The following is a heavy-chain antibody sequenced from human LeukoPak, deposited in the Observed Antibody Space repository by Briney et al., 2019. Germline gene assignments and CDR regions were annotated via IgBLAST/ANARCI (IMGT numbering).Heavy chain of an antibody. CDR2: ISAYNGNT. V-gene: IGHV1-18*01. D-gene: IGHD4-23*01. CDR1: GYTFTSYG. J-gene: IGHJ5*02. CDR3: AREIKYGGRYNWFDP. Sequence: ASVKVSCKVSGYTFTSYGISWVRQAPGQGLEWMGWISAYNGNTNYAQKLQGRVTMTTDTSTSTAYMELRSLRSDDTAVYYCAREIKYGGRYNWFDPWGQGTLVTVSS.